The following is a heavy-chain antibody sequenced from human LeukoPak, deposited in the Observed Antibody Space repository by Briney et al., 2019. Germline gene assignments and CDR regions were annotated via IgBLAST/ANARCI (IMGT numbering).Heavy chain of an antibody. Sequence: GESLKISCMGSGYSFTSYWIGWVRQMPGKGLEWMGIIYPGDSDTRYSPSFQGQVTISADKSISTAYLQWSSLKASDTAMYYCARHIGGSYSAQFLEYYGMDVWGQGTTVTVSS. CDR2: IYPGDSDT. CDR1: GYSFTSYW. J-gene: IGHJ6*02. CDR3: ARHIGGSYSAQFLEYYGMDV. V-gene: IGHV5-51*01. D-gene: IGHD1-26*01.